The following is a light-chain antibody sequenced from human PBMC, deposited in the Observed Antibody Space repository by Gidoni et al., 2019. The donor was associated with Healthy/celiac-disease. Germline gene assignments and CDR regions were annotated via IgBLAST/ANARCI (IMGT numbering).Light chain of an antibody. J-gene: IGKJ1*01. CDR2: DAS. CDR3: QQRRNWPPWT. V-gene: IGKV3-11*01. CDR1: QSVSSY. Sequence: EIVLTQSSATLSLSPGERATLSCRASQSVSSYLAWYQQKPGQAPRLLLYDASNRATGIPARFSGSGSGTDFTLTISSLEPEDFAVYYCQQRRNWPPWTFGQGTKVEIK.